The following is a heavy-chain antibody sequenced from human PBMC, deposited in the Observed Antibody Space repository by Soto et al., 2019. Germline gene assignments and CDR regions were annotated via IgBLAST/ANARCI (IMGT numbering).Heavy chain of an antibody. CDR2: ISGGSSRI. V-gene: IGHV3-48*01. Sequence: GGSLRLSCAASGFSFSTYDMNWVRQAPGKGLEWVSYISGGSSRIFYADSVKGRFTISRDNAKNSLYLQMDSLRPDDTAVYFCAREAIYYDASGFSLYYFDSWGQGSLVTV. D-gene: IGHD3-16*01. CDR3: AREAIYYDASGFSLYYFDS. J-gene: IGHJ4*02. CDR1: GFSFSTYD.